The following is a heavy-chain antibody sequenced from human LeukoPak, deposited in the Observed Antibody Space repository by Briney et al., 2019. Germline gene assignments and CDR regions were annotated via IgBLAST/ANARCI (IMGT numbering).Heavy chain of an antibody. CDR2: INEDGSEK. CDR3: VQGGHFDF. Sequence: GGSLRLSCAASGFTFSRFEMTWGRQAPGKGPEWVANINEDGSEKYYVDSVKGRFTISRDNGKNSLYLEMNSLRADDTAVYFCVQGGHFDFWGQGAPVTVSS. CDR1: GFTFSRFE. D-gene: IGHD1-26*01. J-gene: IGHJ4*02. V-gene: IGHV3-7*01.